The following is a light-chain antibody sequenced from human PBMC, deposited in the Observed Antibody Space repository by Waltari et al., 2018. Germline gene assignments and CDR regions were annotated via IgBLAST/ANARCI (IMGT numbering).Light chain of an antibody. CDR3: YSSDSTGLRV. V-gene: IGLV3-10*01. CDR1: ALPRKY. CDR2: EDT. Sequence: SYELTQTPSVSVSPGQTARITCSGHALPRKYAYWFQQKSGQAPRLVIYEDTKRPSGIPARFSGSSSGTVATLTITGAQGDDEADYYCYSSDSTGLRVFGGGTTVVVL. J-gene: IGLJ1*01.